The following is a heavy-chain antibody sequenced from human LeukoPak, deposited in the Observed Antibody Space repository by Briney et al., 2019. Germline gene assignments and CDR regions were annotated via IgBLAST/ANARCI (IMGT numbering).Heavy chain of an antibody. V-gene: IGHV3-23*01. CDR3: AKDLGTYYYDSSGYYYGLASLYFDY. D-gene: IGHD3-22*01. CDR1: GFTFSSYA. Sequence: GGSLRLSCAASGFTFSSYAMSWVRQAPREGLEWVSAISGSGGSTYYADSVKGRFTISRDDSKNTLYLQMNNLRAEDTAVYYCAKDLGTYYYDSSGYYYGLASLYFDYWGQGTLVTVSS. J-gene: IGHJ4*02. CDR2: ISGSGGST.